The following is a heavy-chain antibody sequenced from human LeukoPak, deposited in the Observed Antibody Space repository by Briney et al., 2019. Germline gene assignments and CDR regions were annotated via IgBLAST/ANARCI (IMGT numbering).Heavy chain of an antibody. D-gene: IGHD5-18*01. J-gene: IGHJ6*03. CDR3: ARWRVDTAMVYYYYYYMDV. CDR1: GGSFSGYY. CDR2: INHSGST. Sequence: PSETLSLTCAVYGGSFSGYYWSWIRQPPGKGLEWIGEINHSGSTNYNPSLKSRVTISVDTSKNQFSLKLSSVTAADTAVYYCARWRVDTAMVYYYYYYMDVWGKGTTVTVSS. V-gene: IGHV4-34*01.